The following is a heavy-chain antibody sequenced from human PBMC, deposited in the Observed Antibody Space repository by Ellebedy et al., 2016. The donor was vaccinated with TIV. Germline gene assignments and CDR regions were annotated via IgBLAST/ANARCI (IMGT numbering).Heavy chain of an antibody. CDR1: GFTFSIYG. D-gene: IGHD6-19*01. J-gene: IGHJ4*02. V-gene: IGHV3-33*01. CDR2: IWYDGTKK. Sequence: GGSLRLSCAASGFTFSIYGMQWVRQAPGKGLEWVALIWYDGTKKFYAESAKGRFTISRDNSKNTLYLQMNSLRAEDTAVYHCARDPGIAVAGTVPPNIGFDLWGQGTLLTVSS. CDR3: ARDPGIAVAGTVPPNIGFDL.